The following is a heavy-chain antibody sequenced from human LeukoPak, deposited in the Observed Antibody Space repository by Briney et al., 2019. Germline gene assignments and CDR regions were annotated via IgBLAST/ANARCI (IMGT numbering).Heavy chain of an antibody. CDR3: AREGGGPSGPLDY. CDR1: GFTLSINY. D-gene: IGHD3-3*01. J-gene: IGHJ4*02. Sequence: GGSQRLSCAASGFTLSINYMTWVRQAPGTGLEGVSVIYGGGGTSYADSVKGRFTISRDNSKNTLYLQMNSLRAEDTAVYYCAREGGGPSGPLDYWGQGTLVTVSS. CDR2: IYGGGGT. V-gene: IGHV3-66*01.